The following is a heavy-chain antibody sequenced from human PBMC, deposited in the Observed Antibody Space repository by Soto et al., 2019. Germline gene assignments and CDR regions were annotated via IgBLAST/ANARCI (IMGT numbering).Heavy chain of an antibody. V-gene: IGHV3-72*01. D-gene: IGHD3-10*01. CDR2: TRNKANGYST. J-gene: IGHJ4*02. CDR1: GFTLSDHY. Sequence: EVQLVESGGGLVQPGGSLRLSCVASGFTLSDHYMDWVRQAPGRGLEWVGRTRNKANGYSTEYAAAVKGRFIVSSDDSLNSLYLQMNSLKTEDTAVYYCVRTSHYGSGSWNFDFWGQGTLVTVSS. CDR3: VRTSHYGSGSWNFDF.